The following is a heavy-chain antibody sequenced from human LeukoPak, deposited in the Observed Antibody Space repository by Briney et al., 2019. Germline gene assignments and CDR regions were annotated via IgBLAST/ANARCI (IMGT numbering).Heavy chain of an antibody. CDR3: AKDQRVGEQHYYYYMDV. V-gene: IGHV3-23*01. Sequence: GGSLRLSCAASGFTFSSYAMSWVRQAPGKGLEWVSAISGSGGSTYYADSVKGRFTISRDNSKNTLYLQMNSLRAEDTAVYYCAKDQRVGEQHYYYYMDVWGKGTTVTVS. J-gene: IGHJ6*03. CDR2: ISGSGGST. CDR1: GFTFSSYA. D-gene: IGHD1-26*01.